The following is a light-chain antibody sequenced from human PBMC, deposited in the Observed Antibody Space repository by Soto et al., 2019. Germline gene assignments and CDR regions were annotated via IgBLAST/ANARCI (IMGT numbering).Light chain of an antibody. CDR2: GTS. CDR3: QHYGSSPPWT. V-gene: IGKV3-20*01. J-gene: IGKJ1*01. CDR1: QSFSRTY. Sequence: EIVLTQSPGTLSLSPGQRATLSCRASQSFSRTYLAWFQQKPGQPPRLLIYGTSSRATGIPDRFSGGGSGTDFTLSISRLEPEDFAVYYCQHYGSSPPWTFGQGTKLEVK.